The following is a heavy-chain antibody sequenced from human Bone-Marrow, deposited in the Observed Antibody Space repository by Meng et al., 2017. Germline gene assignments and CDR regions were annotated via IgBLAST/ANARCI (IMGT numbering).Heavy chain of an antibody. CDR3: ARMRPYNSRTNFDY. J-gene: IGHJ4*02. CDR1: GFSLSDCY. CDR2: MHGSGTTI. V-gene: IGHV3-11*01. D-gene: IGHD6-13*01. Sequence: QVQLVASGGGVVQPGRSLRLSCAASGFSLSDCYMRWVRRAPGKGLEWVSYMHGSGTTIHYADSVRGRFTISGDNAKNSLYLQMNSLTADDTAVYFCARMRPYNSRTNFDYWGQGTLVTVSS.